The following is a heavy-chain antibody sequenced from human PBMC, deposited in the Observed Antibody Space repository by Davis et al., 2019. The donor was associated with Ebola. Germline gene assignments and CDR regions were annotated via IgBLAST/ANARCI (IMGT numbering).Heavy chain of an antibody. J-gene: IGHJ6*02. CDR1: GDSIRGYS. CDR3: ARRGSWHSGHAIDI. CDR2: ISSSGGSS. V-gene: IGHV4-59*08. Sequence: PSETLSLTCNVSGDSIRGYSWSWVRQSPRKGLEWIGYISSSGGSSGYNPSLGSRVTMSLDRSRNQFSLTLRSVTAADTAVYFCARRGSWHSGHAIDIWGQGTTVTVSS. D-gene: IGHD6-13*01.